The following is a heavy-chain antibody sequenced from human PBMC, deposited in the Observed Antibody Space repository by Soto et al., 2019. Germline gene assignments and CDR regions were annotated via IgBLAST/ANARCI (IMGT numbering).Heavy chain of an antibody. CDR1: GVSISSGGYY. V-gene: IGHV4-31*03. CDR3: AREHNSIPST. Sequence: PSETLSLTCTVSGVSISSGGYYWSWIRQHPGKGLEWIGYIYYSGSTYYNPSLKSRVTISVDTSKNQFSLKLSSVTAADTAVYYCAREHNSIPSTWGQGTLVTVSS. J-gene: IGHJ5*02. CDR2: IYYSGST. D-gene: IGHD1-1*01.